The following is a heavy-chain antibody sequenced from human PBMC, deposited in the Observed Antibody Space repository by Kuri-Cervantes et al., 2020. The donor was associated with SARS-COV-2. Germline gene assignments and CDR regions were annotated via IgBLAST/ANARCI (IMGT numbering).Heavy chain of an antibody. CDR3: ARDLYGSGSYYTLNFDH. V-gene: IGHV3-48*01. CDR1: GFTFSSYS. Sequence: ETLSLTCAASGFTFSSYSMNWVRQAPGKGLEWVSYISSSNSTIYYADSVKGRFTISRDSAKNSLYLQMNSLRAEDTAVYYCARDLYGSGSYYTLNFDHWGQGALVTVSS. D-gene: IGHD3-10*01. CDR2: ISSSNSTI. J-gene: IGHJ4*02.